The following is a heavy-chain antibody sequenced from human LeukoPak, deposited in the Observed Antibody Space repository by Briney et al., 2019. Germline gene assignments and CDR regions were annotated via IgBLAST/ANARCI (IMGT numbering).Heavy chain of an antibody. CDR3: ARSDYHFWSTCPFDY. V-gene: IGHV3-7*01. CDR2: IRQDGREI. D-gene: IGHD3-3*01. CDR1: EFTFSSYW. Sequence: GGYPRLSCAASEFTFSSYWLTWVRQAPGKGLEWGDNIRQDGREIYYVDSVKGRFIISRDNAKNSLFLQMITLRAEDTAVYYCARSDYHFWSTCPFDYWGQGTLVTVPS. J-gene: IGHJ4*02.